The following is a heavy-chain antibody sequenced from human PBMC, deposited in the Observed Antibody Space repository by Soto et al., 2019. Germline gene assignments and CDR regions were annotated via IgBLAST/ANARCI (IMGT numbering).Heavy chain of an antibody. J-gene: IGHJ6*02. CDR2: INHSGST. V-gene: IGHV4-34*01. CDR3: ARSVGGSSYYYYYYGMDV. D-gene: IGHD1-26*01. CDR1: GGSFSGYY. Sequence: SETLSLTCAVYGGSFSGYYWSWIRQPPGKGLEWIGEINHSGSTNYNPSLKSRVTISVDTSKNQFSLKLSSVTAADTAVYYCARSVGGSSYYYYYYGMDVWGQGTTVTVSS.